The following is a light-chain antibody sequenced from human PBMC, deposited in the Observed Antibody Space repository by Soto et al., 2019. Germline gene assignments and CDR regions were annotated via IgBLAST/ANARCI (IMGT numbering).Light chain of an antibody. Sequence: DIQMTQSPSTLSASVGDRVTITCRASQSTNSWLAWYQQKPGKAPKILIYKVSNLESGVPSRFSGSGSGTEFTLNISSLQPDDFATDYCQQYNTYPWTFGQGTEVEIK. J-gene: IGKJ1*01. V-gene: IGKV1-5*03. CDR1: QSTNSW. CDR2: KVS. CDR3: QQYNTYPWT.